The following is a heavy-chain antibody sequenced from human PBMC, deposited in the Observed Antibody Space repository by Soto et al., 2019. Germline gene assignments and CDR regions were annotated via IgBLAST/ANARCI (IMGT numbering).Heavy chain of an antibody. J-gene: IGHJ6*02. V-gene: IGHV3-23*01. Sequence: PGGSLRLSCAASGFTFSSYAMSWVRQAPGKGLEWVSAISGSGGSTYYADSVKGRFTISRDNSKNTLYLQMNSLRAEDTAVYYCAKTEDRDYYYYGMDVWGQGTTVTVSS. CDR2: ISGSGGST. CDR1: GFTFSSYA. CDR3: AKTEDRDYYYYGMDV.